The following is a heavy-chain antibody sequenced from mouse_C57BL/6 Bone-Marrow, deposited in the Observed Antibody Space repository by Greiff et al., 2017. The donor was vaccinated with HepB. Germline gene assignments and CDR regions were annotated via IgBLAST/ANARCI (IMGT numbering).Heavy chain of an antibody. J-gene: IGHJ2*01. D-gene: IGHD1-1*01. V-gene: IGHV5-4*03. CDR3: ARVTTVVAGDY. Sequence: EVMLVESGGGLVKPGGSLKLSCAASGFTFSSYAMSWVRQTPEKRLEWVATISDGGSYTYYPDNVKGRFTISRDNAKNNLYLQMSRLKSEDTAMYYCARVTTVVAGDYWGQGTTLTVSS. CDR1: GFTFSSYA. CDR2: ISDGGSYT.